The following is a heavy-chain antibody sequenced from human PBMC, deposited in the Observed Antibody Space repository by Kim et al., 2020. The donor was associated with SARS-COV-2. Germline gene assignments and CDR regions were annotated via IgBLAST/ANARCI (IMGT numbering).Heavy chain of an antibody. V-gene: IGHV4-34*01. D-gene: IGHD6-13*01. CDR3: ARGRQPYYYYGMDV. J-gene: IGHJ6*02. Sequence: PSLRSRVTISVDTSKNQFSLKLSSVTAADTAVYYCARGRQPYYYYGMDVWGQGTTVTVSS.